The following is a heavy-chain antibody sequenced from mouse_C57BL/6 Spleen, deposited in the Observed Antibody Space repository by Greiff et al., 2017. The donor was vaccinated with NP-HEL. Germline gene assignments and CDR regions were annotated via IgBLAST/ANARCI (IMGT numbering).Heavy chain of an antibody. V-gene: IGHV5-4*01. CDR2: FRDGGSYS. D-gene: IGHD2-13*01. CDR1: GFTFSSYA. J-gene: IGHJ2*01. CDR3: ARGLTIGGFDY. Sequence: EVQRVESGGGLVKPGGSLKLSCAVSGFTFSSYAMSWARQTPEKRLEWVATFRDGGSYSFYLDNVKGRFTISSDNAKNSQYLKMSHLKSESTAMYNCARGLTIGGFDYWGQGTTRTVSS.